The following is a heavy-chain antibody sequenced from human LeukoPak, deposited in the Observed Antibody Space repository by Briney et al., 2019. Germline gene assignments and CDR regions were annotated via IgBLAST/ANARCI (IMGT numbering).Heavy chain of an antibody. D-gene: IGHD6-19*01. CDR1: GGSISSGGYY. J-gene: IGHJ4*02. Sequence: SQTLSLTCTVSGGSISSGGYYWSWIRQPPGKGLEWIGYIYHSGSTYYNPSLKSRVTISVDRSKNQFSLKLSSVTAADTAVYYCASGDGIAVAEIDYWGQGTLVTVSS. V-gene: IGHV4-30-2*01. CDR2: IYHSGST. CDR3: ASGDGIAVAEIDY.